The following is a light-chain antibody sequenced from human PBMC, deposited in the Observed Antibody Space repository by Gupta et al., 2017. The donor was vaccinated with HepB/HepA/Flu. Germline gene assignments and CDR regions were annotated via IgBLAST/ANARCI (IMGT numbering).Light chain of an antibody. J-gene: IGKJ1*01. Sequence: EIVMTQSPATLSVSPGERATLSCRARQSVSSNLAWYQQKPGQAPRLLIYGASTRATGIPARFSGSGSGTEFTLTISSRQSEDFAVYYCQHKNHCTRTFGQGTKVEIK. CDR1: QSVSSN. V-gene: IGKV3-15*01. CDR3: QHKNHCTRT. CDR2: GAS.